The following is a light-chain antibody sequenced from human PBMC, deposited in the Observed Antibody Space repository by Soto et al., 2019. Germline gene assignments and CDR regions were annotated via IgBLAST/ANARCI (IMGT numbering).Light chain of an antibody. CDR1: SSDVGNYKY. CDR2: EVS. Sequence: QSVLTQPASVSGSPGQSITISCTGTSSDVGNYKYVPWYQQHPGKAPKLMIYEVSNRPSGVSNRFSGSKSGNTASLTISGLQAEDETDYYCFSYTSSGTYVFGTGTKVTV. CDR3: FSYTSSGTYV. J-gene: IGLJ1*01. V-gene: IGLV2-14*01.